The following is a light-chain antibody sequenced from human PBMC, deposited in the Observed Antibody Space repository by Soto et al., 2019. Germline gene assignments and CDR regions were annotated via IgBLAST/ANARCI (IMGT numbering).Light chain of an antibody. CDR1: QSVLYSPNNKNY. CDR3: QQYYSIPPT. Sequence: DIVMTQSPDSLAVSLGERATINCKSSQSVLYSPNNKNYLAWYQQKPGHPPKLLIYWASTRESGVPDRFSGRGSGTDFTLTISSLQAEEVAVYYCQQYYSIPPTFGQGTKVEIK. V-gene: IGKV4-1*01. CDR2: WAS. J-gene: IGKJ1*01.